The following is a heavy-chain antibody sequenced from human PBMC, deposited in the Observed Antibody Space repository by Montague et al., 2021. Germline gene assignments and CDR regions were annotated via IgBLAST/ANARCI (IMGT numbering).Heavy chain of an antibody. J-gene: IGHJ4*02. CDR1: GGSISSGGYY. V-gene: IGHV4-31*03. D-gene: IGHD3-10*01. Sequence: SQTLSLTCTVSGGSISSGGYYWSWIRQLPGKGLEWIGYIFYSGNTYYNPSLKSRVTISVDTSKNQFSLKLSSVTAADTAVYYCARAEDYYGSGSYLGFDYWGQGTLVTVSS. CDR2: IFYSGNT. CDR3: ARAEDYYGSGSYLGFDY.